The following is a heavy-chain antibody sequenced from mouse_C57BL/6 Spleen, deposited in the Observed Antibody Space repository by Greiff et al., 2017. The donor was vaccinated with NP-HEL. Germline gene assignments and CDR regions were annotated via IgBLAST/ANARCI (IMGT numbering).Heavy chain of an antibody. CDR1: GYTFTSYW. Sequence: QVQLQQPGAELVKPGASVKLSCKASGYTFTSYWMHWVKQRPGQGLEWIGMIHPNSGSTNYNEKFKSKATLTVDKSSSTAYMQLSSLTSEDAAVYYCATTTVASFDYWGQGTTLTVSS. V-gene: IGHV1-64*01. D-gene: IGHD1-1*01. CDR3: ATTTVASFDY. J-gene: IGHJ2*01. CDR2: IHPNSGST.